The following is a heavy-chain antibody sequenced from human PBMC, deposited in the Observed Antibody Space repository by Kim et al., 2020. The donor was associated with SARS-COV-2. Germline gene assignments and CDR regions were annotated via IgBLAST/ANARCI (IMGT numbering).Heavy chain of an antibody. J-gene: IGHJ3*02. Sequence: ASVKVSCKASVYTFTSYGISWVRQAPGQGLEWMGWISAYNGNTNYAQKLQGRVTMTTDTSTRTDYMYLRNLRSDDTAVYYCARDFGNNWNNGVDAFDIWGQGTMVTVSS. CDR3: ARDFGNNWNNGVDAFDI. D-gene: IGHD1-20*01. V-gene: IGHV1-18*01. CDR1: VYTFTSYG. CDR2: ISAYNGNT.